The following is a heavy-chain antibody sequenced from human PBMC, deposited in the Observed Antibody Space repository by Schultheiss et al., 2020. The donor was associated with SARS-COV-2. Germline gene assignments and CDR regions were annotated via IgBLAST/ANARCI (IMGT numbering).Heavy chain of an antibody. CDR1: GYTFTSYG. D-gene: IGHD2-15*01. Sequence: ASVKVSCKASGYTFTSYGISWVRQAPGQGLEWMGWISAYNGNTNYAQKLQGRVTMTTDTSTSTAYMELRSLRSEDTAVYYCARGRGGSSAYGMDVWGQGTTVTVSS. J-gene: IGHJ6*02. CDR3: ARGRGGSSAYGMDV. CDR2: ISAYNGNT. V-gene: IGHV1-18*01.